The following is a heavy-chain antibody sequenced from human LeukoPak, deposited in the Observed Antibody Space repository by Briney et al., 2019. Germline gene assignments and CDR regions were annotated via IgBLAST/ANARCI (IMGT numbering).Heavy chain of an antibody. CDR3: ARALYSYGYFHAFDI. CDR1: GFTFSSYW. J-gene: IGHJ3*02. V-gene: IGHV3-7*01. D-gene: IGHD5-18*01. CDR2: IKQDGSEK. Sequence: PGGSLRLSCAASGFTFSSYWMSWVRQAPGKGLEWVANIKQDGSEKYYVDSVKGRFTISRDNAKNSLYLQMNSLRAEDTAVYYCARALYSYGYFHAFDIWGQGTMVTVSS.